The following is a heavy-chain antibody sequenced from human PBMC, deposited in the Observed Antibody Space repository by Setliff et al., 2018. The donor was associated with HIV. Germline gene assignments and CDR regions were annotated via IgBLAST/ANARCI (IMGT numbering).Heavy chain of an antibody. J-gene: IGHJ6*04. D-gene: IGHD3-10*01. CDR1: GHTFTNVD. CDR3: ARGKGVGGVIITGGLDV. CDR2: MNPNTGVS. Sequence: ASVKVSCKASGHTFTNVDIHWLRRATGQGLEWMGWMNPNTGVSGYAQKFQGRVTMTRDTSISTAYMELSSLTSEDTAVYYCARGKGVGGVIITGGLDVWGKGTTVTVSS. V-gene: IGHV1-8*01.